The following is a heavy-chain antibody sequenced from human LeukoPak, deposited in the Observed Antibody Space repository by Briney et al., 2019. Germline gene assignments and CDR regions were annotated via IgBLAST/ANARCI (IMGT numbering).Heavy chain of an antibody. V-gene: IGHV1-69*06. D-gene: IGHD2-2*01. J-gene: IGHJ4*02. Sequence: ASVKVSCKASGYTFTSYDINWVRQATGQGLEWMGGIIPMFGTAKYAQKLQGRVTITADKSTSTAYMELSSLRSEDTAVYYCASGTTDIVVVPATLRNYYFDYWGQGTLVTVSS. CDR1: GYTFTSYD. CDR2: IIPMFGTA. CDR3: ASGTTDIVVVPATLRNYYFDY.